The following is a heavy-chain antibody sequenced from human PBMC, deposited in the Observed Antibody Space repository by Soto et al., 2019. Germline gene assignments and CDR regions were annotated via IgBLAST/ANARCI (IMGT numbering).Heavy chain of an antibody. Sequence: LSETLSLTCAVYGGSFSGYYWSWIRQPPGKGLEWIGEINHSGSTNYNPSLKSRVTISVDTSKNQFSLKLSSVTAADTAVYYCARAGRGYSYGFIGYWGQGTLVTVSS. CDR3: ARAGRGYSYGFIGY. V-gene: IGHV4-34*01. CDR2: INHSGST. D-gene: IGHD5-18*01. J-gene: IGHJ4*02. CDR1: GGSFSGYY.